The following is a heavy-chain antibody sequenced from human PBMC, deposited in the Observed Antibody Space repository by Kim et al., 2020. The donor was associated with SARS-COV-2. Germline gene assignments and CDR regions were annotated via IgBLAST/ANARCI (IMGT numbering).Heavy chain of an antibody. D-gene: IGHD3-22*01. V-gene: IGHV4-31*02. J-gene: IGHJ3*02. Sequence: PSLKSRVTISVDTSKNQFSLKLSSVTAADTAVYYCARKKDSSGYYYAFDIWGQGTMVTVSS. CDR3: ARKKDSSGYYYAFDI.